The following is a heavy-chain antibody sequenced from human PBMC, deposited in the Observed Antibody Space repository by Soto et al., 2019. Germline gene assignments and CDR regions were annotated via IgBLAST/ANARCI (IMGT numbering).Heavy chain of an antibody. V-gene: IGHV3-53*01. CDR1: GLTVSNNY. J-gene: IGHJ4*02. Sequence: EVHLVESGGGLIQPGGSLRLSCAASGLTVSNNYMSWVRQAPGKGLEWVSIIYGGGSTYYADSVTGRFTISRDNSKNTLYLQMDSLRAEDTAVYYCARAFNWNDAYFDYWGQGTLVTVSS. D-gene: IGHD1-1*01. CDR2: IYGGGST. CDR3: ARAFNWNDAYFDY.